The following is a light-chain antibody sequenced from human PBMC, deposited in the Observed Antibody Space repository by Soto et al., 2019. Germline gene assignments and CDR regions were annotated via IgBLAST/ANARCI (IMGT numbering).Light chain of an antibody. J-gene: IGKJ1*01. V-gene: IGKV3-20*01. CDR1: QSVGSNF. CDR3: QQYGSSPWT. Sequence: EIVLTQSPGTLSLSPGERATLSCTASQSVGSNFLAWYQQKPGQAPRLLIYGASSRATGIPDRFSGSGSGTDFTLTISRLEPEDFAVYYCQQYGSSPWTFGQGTKVEIK. CDR2: GAS.